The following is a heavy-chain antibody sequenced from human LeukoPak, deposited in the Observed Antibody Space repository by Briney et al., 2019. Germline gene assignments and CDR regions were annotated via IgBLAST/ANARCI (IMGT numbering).Heavy chain of an antibody. Sequence: SETLSLTCAVYGGSFSGYYWSWIRQPPGKGLERIGEINHSGSTNYNPSLKSRVTISVDTSKNQFSLKLSSVTAADTAVYYCARGADCSSTSCYLSWGQGTLVTVSS. CDR1: GGSFSGYY. J-gene: IGHJ4*02. CDR3: ARGADCSSTSCYLS. D-gene: IGHD2-2*01. V-gene: IGHV4-34*01. CDR2: INHSGST.